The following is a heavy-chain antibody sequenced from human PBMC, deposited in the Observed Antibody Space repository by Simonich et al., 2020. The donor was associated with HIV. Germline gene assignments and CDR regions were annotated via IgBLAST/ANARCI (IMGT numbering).Heavy chain of an antibody. CDR1: GFTFSSDA. V-gene: IGHV3-30*07. Sequence: QVQLVESGGGVVQPGRSLRLSCAASGFTFSSDAMHWVRQAPGKGLEWVAVISYDGSNKYYADSVKGRFTISRDNSKNTLYLQMNSLRAEDTAVYYCASGGSISSVWADDYWGQGTLVTVSS. D-gene: IGHD3-16*01. CDR3: ASGGSISSVWADDY. J-gene: IGHJ4*02. CDR2: ISYDGSNK.